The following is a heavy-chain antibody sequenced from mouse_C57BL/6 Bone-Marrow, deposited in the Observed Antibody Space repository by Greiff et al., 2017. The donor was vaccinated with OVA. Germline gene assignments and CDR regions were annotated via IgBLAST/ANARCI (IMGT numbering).Heavy chain of an antibody. CDR2: INPNNGGT. CDR3: AISMGPIYYYGSSYWFDY. V-gene: IGHV1-26*01. Sequence: EVQLQQSGPELVKPGASVKISCKASGYTFTDYYMNWVKQSHGKSLEWIGDINPNNGGTSYNQKFKGKATLTVDKSSSTAYMALRSLTSEDSAVYYCAISMGPIYYYGSSYWFDYWGQGTTLTVSS. J-gene: IGHJ2*01. CDR1: GYTFTDYY. D-gene: IGHD1-1*01.